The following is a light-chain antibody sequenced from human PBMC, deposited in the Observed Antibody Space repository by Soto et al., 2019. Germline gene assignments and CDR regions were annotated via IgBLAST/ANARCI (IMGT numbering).Light chain of an antibody. CDR3: QQRNSYPVT. CDR2: DAS. CDR1: QGISSH. V-gene: IGKV1-9*01. Sequence: DIQLTQSPSFLSASVGDRVTITCRASQGISSHLAWYQQKPGRAPDLLIYDASTLHSGVPSRFSGSGSGTEFTLTISSLQPEDLATYYCQQRNSYPVTFGQGTRLEIK. J-gene: IGKJ5*01.